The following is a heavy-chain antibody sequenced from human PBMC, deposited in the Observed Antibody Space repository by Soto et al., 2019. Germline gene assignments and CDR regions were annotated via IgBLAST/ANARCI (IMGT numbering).Heavy chain of an antibody. J-gene: IGHJ3*02. CDR3: ARTYDGSGPNSGGYGFDI. CDR1: GVSISSYY. CDR2: IYYSGST. V-gene: IGHV4-59*01. Sequence: SATLSLTCSVPGVSISSYYWSWIRQPPGKGLEWIAYIYYSGSTSYNPSLKSRVSISLDTSKNQFSLKLSSVTAADTAVYYCARTYDGSGPNSGGYGFDIWGQGTMVTVS. D-gene: IGHD3-22*01.